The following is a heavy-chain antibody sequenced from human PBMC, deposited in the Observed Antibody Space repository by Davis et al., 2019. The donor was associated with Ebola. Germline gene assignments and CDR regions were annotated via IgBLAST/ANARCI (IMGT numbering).Heavy chain of an antibody. J-gene: IGHJ4*02. CDR2: IYTGDSDT. CDR1: GDSFTSHW. D-gene: IGHD5-24*01. V-gene: IGHV5-51*01. CDR3: ARGTNAYNPGGYFDS. Sequence: GESLKISCKDSGDSFTSHWIGWVRQMPGKGLEWMGIIYTGDSDTRYSPSFRGQVTISADKSIKTAFLQWSSLKASDTAIYYCARGTNAYNPGGYFDSWGQGTLVTVSS.